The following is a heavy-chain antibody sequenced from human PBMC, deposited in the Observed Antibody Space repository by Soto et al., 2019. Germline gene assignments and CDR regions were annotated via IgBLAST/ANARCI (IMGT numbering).Heavy chain of an antibody. CDR2: SRDKPQGYST. Sequence: GGSLRLSCAGSGFTLSYHYIDWVRQAPGKGLEWVGRSRDKPQGYSTAYAASVKGRFTTSRDESKNSAYLQMNSLKTEDTAVYYCVRATYFSDSSGYTRCLDYWGQGTLVTVSS. V-gene: IGHV3-72*01. J-gene: IGHJ4*02. D-gene: IGHD3-22*01. CDR3: VRATYFSDSSGYTRCLDY. CDR1: GFTLSYHY.